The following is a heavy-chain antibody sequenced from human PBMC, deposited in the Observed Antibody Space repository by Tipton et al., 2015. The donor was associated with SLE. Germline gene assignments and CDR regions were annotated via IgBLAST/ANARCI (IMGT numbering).Heavy chain of an antibody. D-gene: IGHD3-3*01. CDR1: GGSSSGYY. Sequence: TLSLTCAVYGGSSSGYYWSWIRQPPGKGLEWIGEINHSGSTNYNPSLKSRVTISVDTSKNQFSLKLSSVTAADTAVYYCAGLTIFGVVIIGNYYYMDVWGKGTTVTVSS. J-gene: IGHJ6*03. V-gene: IGHV4-34*01. CDR2: INHSGST. CDR3: AGLTIFGVVIIGNYYYMDV.